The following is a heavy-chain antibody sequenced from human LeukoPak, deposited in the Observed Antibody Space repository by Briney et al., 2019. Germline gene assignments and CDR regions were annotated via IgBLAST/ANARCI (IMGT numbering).Heavy chain of an antibody. CDR2: INHSGST. V-gene: IGHV4-39*07. D-gene: IGHD6-19*01. CDR1: GGSISSSSYY. Sequence: SETLSLTCTVSGGSISSSSYYWGWIRQPPGKGLEWIGEINHSGSTNYNPSLKSRVTISVDTSKNQFSLKLSSVTAADTAVYYCARAGYSSGWYARGGFVSDWGQGTLVTVSS. CDR3: ARAGYSSGWYARGGFVSD. J-gene: IGHJ4*02.